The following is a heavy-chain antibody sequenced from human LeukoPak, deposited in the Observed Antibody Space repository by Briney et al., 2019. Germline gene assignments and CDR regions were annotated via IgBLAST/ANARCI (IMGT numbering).Heavy chain of an antibody. J-gene: IGHJ4*02. Sequence: ASVKVSCKASGGTFSSYAISWVRQAPGQGIEWMGGIIPIFGTANYAQKFQGRVTITADKSTSTAYMELSSLRSEDTAVYYCASTMRYSGYDLINYFDYWGQGTLVTVSS. CDR3: ASTMRYSGYDLINYFDY. V-gene: IGHV1-69*06. CDR1: GGTFSSYA. CDR2: IIPIFGTA. D-gene: IGHD5-12*01.